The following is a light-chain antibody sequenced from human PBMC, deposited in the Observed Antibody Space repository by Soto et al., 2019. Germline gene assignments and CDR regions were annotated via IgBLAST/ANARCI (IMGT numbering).Light chain of an antibody. CDR3: ATWDDSLSGFV. V-gene: IGLV1-47*01. J-gene: IGLJ1*01. CDR2: RNN. CDR1: SSNIGSNS. Sequence: QSALTQAPSVSGTPGQRVTISCSVSSSNIGSNSVYWYQHLTGTAPKLLIYRNNQRPSGVPDRISGSKSDTSASLAISGLRSEDEAVYYCATWDDSLSGFVFGTGTKVTVL.